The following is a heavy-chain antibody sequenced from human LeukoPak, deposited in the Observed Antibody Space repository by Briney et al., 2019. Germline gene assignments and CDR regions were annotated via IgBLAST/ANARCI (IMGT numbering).Heavy chain of an antibody. Sequence: GGSLRLSCAASGFTFSNYAMRWVRQAPGKGLEWVSHSSAYLSIKKYADSVKGRFTISRDNFRNTLYLQMNSLRAEDTAVYYCAKVRWGSDNALDSWGQGTLVTGSS. CDR1: GFTFSNYA. D-gene: IGHD3-16*01. V-gene: IGHV3-23*01. CDR2: SSAYLSIK. CDR3: AKVRWGSDNALDS. J-gene: IGHJ4*02.